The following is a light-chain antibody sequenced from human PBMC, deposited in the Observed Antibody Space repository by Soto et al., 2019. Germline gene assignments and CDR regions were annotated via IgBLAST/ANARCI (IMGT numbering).Light chain of an antibody. V-gene: IGKV1-9*01. J-gene: IGKJ1*01. CDR3: QQPIET. Sequence: DIQWTQSPSFLSASVGDRVTITCRASQGISSYLAWHQQKPGKAPKLLIYAASTLQSGVPSRFSGSGSGTEFTLTISSLQPEDFATYYCQQPIETFGQGTKVDIK. CDR2: AAS. CDR1: QGISSY.